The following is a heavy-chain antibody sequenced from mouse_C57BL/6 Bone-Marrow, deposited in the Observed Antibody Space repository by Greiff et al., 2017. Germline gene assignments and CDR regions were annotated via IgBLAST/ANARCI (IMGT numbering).Heavy chain of an antibody. J-gene: IGHJ3*01. CDR1: GYTFTEYS. Sequence: QVQLQQPGAELVKPGASVKLSCKASGYTFTEYSIHWVKQRPGQGLEWIGGFYPGSGSTKYNEKFKDKAILTVDKSSNTAYMQLSRLTSEDSAVFFCARHGEGAGRFAYWGQGTLLTVSA. V-gene: IGHV1-62-2*01. D-gene: IGHD3-3*01. CDR2: FYPGSGST. CDR3: ARHGEGAGRFAY.